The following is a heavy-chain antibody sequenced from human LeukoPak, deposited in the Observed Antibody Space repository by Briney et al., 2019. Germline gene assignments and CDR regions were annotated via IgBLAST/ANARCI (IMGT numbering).Heavy chain of an antibody. D-gene: IGHD6-25*01. J-gene: IGHJ4*02. CDR3: AAAFDY. V-gene: IGHV4-39*01. Sequence: PSETLSLTCTVSGGSISSSNYYWGWIRQPPGKGLEWIGNMYHSGSTYYDPSLESRVTISLDTSKNQFSLKLSSVTAADTAVCYCAAAFDYWGQGTLVTVSS. CDR1: GGSISSSNYY. CDR2: MYHSGST.